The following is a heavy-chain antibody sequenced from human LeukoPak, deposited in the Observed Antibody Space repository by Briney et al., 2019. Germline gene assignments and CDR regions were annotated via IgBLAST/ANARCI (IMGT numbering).Heavy chain of an antibody. CDR1: GYTLTELS. V-gene: IGHV1-24*01. Sequence: ASVKVSCKVSGYTLTELSMHWVRQAPGKGLEWMGGFDPEDGETIYAQKLQGRVTMTTDTSTSTAYMELRSLRSDDTAVYYCARERDDSSVDYWGQGTLVTVSS. CDR3: ARERDDSSVDY. CDR2: FDPEDGET. D-gene: IGHD3-22*01. J-gene: IGHJ4*02.